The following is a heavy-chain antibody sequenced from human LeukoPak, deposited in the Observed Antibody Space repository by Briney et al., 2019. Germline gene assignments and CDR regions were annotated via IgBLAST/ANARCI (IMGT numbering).Heavy chain of an antibody. CDR1: GFTFSSYS. Sequence: GGSLRLSCAASGFTFSSYSMNWVRQAPGKGLEWASSISSSSSYIYYADSVKGRFTISRHNAKNSLYLQMNSLRAEDTAVYYCARISSSWHYFDYWGQGTLVTVSS. CDR3: ARISSSWHYFDY. J-gene: IGHJ4*02. D-gene: IGHD6-13*01. V-gene: IGHV3-21*01. CDR2: ISSSSSYI.